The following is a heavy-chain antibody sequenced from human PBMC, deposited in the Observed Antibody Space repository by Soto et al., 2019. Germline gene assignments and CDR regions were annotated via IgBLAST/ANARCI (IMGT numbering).Heavy chain of an antibody. D-gene: IGHD2-15*01. J-gene: IGHJ4*02. CDR2: ISGSGGST. CDR3: AKAEEDIVVVLAATSPVY. V-gene: IGHV3-23*01. Sequence: GGSLRLSCAASGFTFSSYTMSWVRQAPGKGLEWVSAISGSGGSTYYADSVKGRFTISRDNSKNTLYLQMNSLRAEDTAVYYCAKAEEDIVVVLAATSPVYWGQGT. CDR1: GFTFSSYT.